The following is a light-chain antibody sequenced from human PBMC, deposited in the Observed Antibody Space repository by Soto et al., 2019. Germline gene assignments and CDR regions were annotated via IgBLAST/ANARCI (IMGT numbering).Light chain of an antibody. CDR3: QQYGSSPRT. CDR1: QSLGSD. J-gene: IGKJ1*01. Sequence: EIVLTQSAANLYLCPGERANLXCRASQSLGSDFVWYQQKPGQARRLLIYEASRRAHGSPDRFSCSGSVTDFTRTISRLEPEDFAVYYGQQYGSSPRTFGQGTKVDI. V-gene: IGKV3-20*01. CDR2: EAS.